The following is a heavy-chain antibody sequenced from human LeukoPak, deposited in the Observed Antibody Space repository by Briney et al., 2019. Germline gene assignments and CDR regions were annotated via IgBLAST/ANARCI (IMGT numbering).Heavy chain of an antibody. J-gene: IGHJ6*03. V-gene: IGHV1-8*01. CDR2: MNPNSGNT. CDR3: ARSLVTTPYYYYYMDV. Sequence: ASVKVSCKASGYTFTSYDIKWVRQATGRGLEWMGWMNPNSGNTGYAQKFQGRATMTRNTSISTAYMELSSLRSEDTAVYYCARSLVTTPYYYYYMDVWGKGTTVTVSS. CDR1: GYTFTSYD. D-gene: IGHD4-11*01.